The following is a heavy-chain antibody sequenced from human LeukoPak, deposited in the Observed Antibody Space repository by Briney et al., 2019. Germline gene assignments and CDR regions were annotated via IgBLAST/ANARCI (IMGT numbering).Heavy chain of an antibody. CDR1: GYTFTGYY. CDR2: INPNSGGT. J-gene: IGHJ4*02. V-gene: IGHV1-2*02. D-gene: IGHD6-13*01. CDR3: ARGPGAAAAIIDY. Sequence: ASVKVSCKASGYTFTGYYMHWVRQAPGQGLEWMGWINPNSGGTNYAQKFQGRVTMTRDTSISTAYMELSRLRSDDAAVYYCARGPGAAAAIIDYWGQGTLVTVSS.